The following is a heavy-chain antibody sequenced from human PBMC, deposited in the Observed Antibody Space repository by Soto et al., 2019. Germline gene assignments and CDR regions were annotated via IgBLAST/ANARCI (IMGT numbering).Heavy chain of an antibody. CDR3: ATGNSLPLAYCGGVCFLYSFDI. D-gene: IGHD2-21*02. Sequence: GGSLRLSCAASGFTFSSYWMNWVRQAPGKGLEWVSRINSDGSSTSYADSVKGRFTISRDNAKNTLYLQMNRLRAEDTAVYYCATGNSLPLAYCGGVCFLYSFDIWGQGTLVTVSS. V-gene: IGHV3-74*01. J-gene: IGHJ3*02. CDR1: GFTFSSYW. CDR2: INSDGSST.